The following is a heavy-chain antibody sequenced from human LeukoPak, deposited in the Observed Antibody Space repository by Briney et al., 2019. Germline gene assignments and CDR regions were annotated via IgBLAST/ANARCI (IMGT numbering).Heavy chain of an antibody. CDR3: PSGSADH. CDR2: ISASGGST. V-gene: IGHV3-23*01. J-gene: IGHJ1*01. CDR1: GGTFSSYA. Sequence: GGSLRLSCAASGGTFSSYAMSWVRQAPGKGLEWVSAISASGGSTYYADSVKGRFTISRDHSNSTLYLQMNSLRAEDTAVYYCPSGSADHWGQGTLVTVSS. D-gene: IGHD1-26*01.